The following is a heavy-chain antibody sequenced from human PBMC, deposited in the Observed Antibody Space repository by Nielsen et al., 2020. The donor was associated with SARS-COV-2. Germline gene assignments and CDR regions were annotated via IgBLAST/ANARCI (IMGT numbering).Heavy chain of an antibody. CDR2: IYSGGST. CDR1: GFTVSSNY. CDR3: ARDRSYYDFSAGGMDV. D-gene: IGHD3-3*01. V-gene: IGHV3-66*01. J-gene: IGHJ6*04. Sequence: GGSLRLSCAASGFTVSSNYMSWVRQAPGKGLEWVSVIYSGGSTYYADSVKGRFTISRDNSKNKLYLQMNSLRAEDTAVYYSARDRSYYDFSAGGMDVWGKGTTVTVSS.